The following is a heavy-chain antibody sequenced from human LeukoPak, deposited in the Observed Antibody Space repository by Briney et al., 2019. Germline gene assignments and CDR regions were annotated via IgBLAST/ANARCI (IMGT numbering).Heavy chain of an antibody. J-gene: IGHJ5*02. Sequence: SETLSLTCTVSGGSITSYYWSWIRQPPGKGLEWLGYISYIGRTNYNPSRTSRVTISVDTSKNQFSLKLSSVTAADTAVYYCARVKGSSSWLNWLDPWGQGTLVTVSS. CDR1: GGSITSYY. V-gene: IGHV4-59*01. D-gene: IGHD2-2*01. CDR2: ISYIGRT. CDR3: ARVKGSSSWLNWLDP.